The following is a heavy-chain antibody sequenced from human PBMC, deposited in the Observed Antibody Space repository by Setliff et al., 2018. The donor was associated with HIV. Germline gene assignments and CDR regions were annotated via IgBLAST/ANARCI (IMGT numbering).Heavy chain of an antibody. CDR1: GLTFNRYW. CDR2: TKYDGSES. V-gene: IGHV3-7*01. Sequence: GGSLRLSCVVSGLTFNRYWMSWVRQVPGKGLEWVSNTKYDGSESYYVDSVKGRFIASTDNARNSLFLQMNNLRADDTAVYYCATVWANYGGNSLYFESWGHGTLVTVSS. J-gene: IGHJ4*01. D-gene: IGHD4-17*01. CDR3: ATVWANYGGNSLYFES.